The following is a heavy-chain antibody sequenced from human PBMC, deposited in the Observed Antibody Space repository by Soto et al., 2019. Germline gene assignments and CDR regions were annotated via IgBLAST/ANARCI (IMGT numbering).Heavy chain of an antibody. CDR2: IYHSGST. CDR3: ARDFVSGLLANDAFDI. D-gene: IGHD2-21*02. V-gene: IGHV4-4*02. Sequence: SETLSLTCAVSGGSISSSNWWSWVRQPPGKGLEWIGEIYHSGSTNYNPSLKSRVTISVDKSKNQFSLKLSSVTAADTAVYYCARDFVSGLLANDAFDIWGQGTMVTVSS. J-gene: IGHJ3*02. CDR1: GGSISSSNW.